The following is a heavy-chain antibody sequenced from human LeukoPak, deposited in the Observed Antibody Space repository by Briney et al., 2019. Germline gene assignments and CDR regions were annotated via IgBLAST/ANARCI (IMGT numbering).Heavy chain of an antibody. V-gene: IGHV3-30*18. D-gene: IGHD2-15*01. CDR2: ISYDGSNK. CDR1: GFTFSSYG. Sequence: GRSLRLSCAASGFTFSSYGMHWVRQAPGKGLEWVAVISYDGSNKYYADSVKGQFTISRDNSKNTLYLQMNSLRAEDTAVYYCAKDQGDGSQDYWGQGTLVTVSS. J-gene: IGHJ4*02. CDR3: AKDQGDGSQDY.